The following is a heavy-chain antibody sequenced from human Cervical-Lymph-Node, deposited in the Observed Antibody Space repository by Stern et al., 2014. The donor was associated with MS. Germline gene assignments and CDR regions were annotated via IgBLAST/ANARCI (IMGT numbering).Heavy chain of an antibody. V-gene: IGHV3-33*01. CDR3: AREGGNTAEYFQH. J-gene: IGHJ1*01. CDR1: GFTFSSSG. CDR2: IWYDGSNR. D-gene: IGHD4-23*01. Sequence: VQLEESGGGVVPPGRSLRLSCAASGFTFSSSGMHWVRQAPGKGLEWLAIIWYDGSNRYYADSVKGLFTISRDNSKNTLYLQMNSLRAEDTAVYYCAREGGNTAEYFQHWGQGTLVTVSS.